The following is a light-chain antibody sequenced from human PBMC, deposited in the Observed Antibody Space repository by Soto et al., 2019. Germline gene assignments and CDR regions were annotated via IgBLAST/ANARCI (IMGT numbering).Light chain of an antibody. J-gene: IGKJ5*01. CDR3: MQALQIPTT. V-gene: IGKV2-28*01. CDR1: QSLLHRNGYNY. CDR2: VAS. Sequence: DLVITQSPLSLPVTPGEPASISCRSSQSLLHRNGYNYLDWYLQKPGQSPQLLIYVASNRASGVPDRFSGSGSGTDFTLKISRVEAGDVGVYYCMQALQIPTTFGQGTRLEIK.